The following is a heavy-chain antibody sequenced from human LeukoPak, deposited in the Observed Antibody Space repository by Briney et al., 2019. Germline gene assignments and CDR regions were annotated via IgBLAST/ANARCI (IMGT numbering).Heavy chain of an antibody. D-gene: IGHD6-19*01. CDR3: ARDNEWLDY. J-gene: IGHJ4*02. V-gene: IGHV4-31*03. CDR1: GGSISSGGYY. Sequence: TLSLTCTVSGGSISSGGYYWSCTRQHPGKGLEWIGHIYYTGSTYYNPSLKSRVTISSDTSKNQFSLKLSSVTAADTGVYYCARDNEWLDYWGQGNLVIVSS. CDR2: IYYTGST.